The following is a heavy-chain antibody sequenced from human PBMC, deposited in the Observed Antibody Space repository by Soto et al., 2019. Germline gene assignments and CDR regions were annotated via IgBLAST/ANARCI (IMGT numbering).Heavy chain of an antibody. CDR1: GFTFSSYA. D-gene: IGHD2-21*02. V-gene: IGHV3-23*01. J-gene: IGHJ4*02. CDR3: AKEGIYCGGDCYTYYFDY. CDR2: ISGSGGST. Sequence: GGSLRLSCAASGFTFSSYAMSWVRQAPGKGLEWVSAISGSGGSTYYADSVKGRFTISRDNSKNTLYLQMNSLRAEDTAVYYCAKEGIYCGGDCYTYYFDYWGQGTLVTVSS.